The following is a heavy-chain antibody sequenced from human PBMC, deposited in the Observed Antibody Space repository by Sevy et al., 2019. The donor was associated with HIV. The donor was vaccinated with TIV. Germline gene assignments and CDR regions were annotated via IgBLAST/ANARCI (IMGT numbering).Heavy chain of an antibody. CDR3: AKNTSAPGTGGFDY. CDR1: GLIFSHYG. CDR2: ISFDGSNK. D-gene: IGHD6-13*01. Sequence: GGSLRLSCAASGLIFSHYGMHWVRQAPGKGLEWVAFISFDGSNKYYVDSVKGRFTISRDNSKNTLYLQMNSLRTEDTALYYCAKNTSAPGTGGFDYWGQGTQVTVSS. J-gene: IGHJ4*02. V-gene: IGHV3-30*02.